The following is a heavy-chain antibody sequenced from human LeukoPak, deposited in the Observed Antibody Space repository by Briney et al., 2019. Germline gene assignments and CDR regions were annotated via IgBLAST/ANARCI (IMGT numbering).Heavy chain of an antibody. CDR1: GFTFRSYW. D-gene: IGHD3-10*01. CDR3: ARDLRLWFGESPFDY. J-gene: IGHJ4*02. V-gene: IGHV3-74*01. Sequence: GSLRLSCAASGFTFRSYWIHSVRQAPGKGRGWVSRIISVGRSTSYADSVKVRFTISRDNAKNTLYLQMNSMRAEDTAVYYCARDLRLWFGESPFDYWGQGTLVTVCS. CDR2: IISVGRST.